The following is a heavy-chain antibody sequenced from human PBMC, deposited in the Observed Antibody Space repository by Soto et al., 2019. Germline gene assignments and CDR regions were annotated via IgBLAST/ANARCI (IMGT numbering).Heavy chain of an antibody. D-gene: IGHD1-7*01. J-gene: IGHJ4*02. CDR3: ATLGTSATGLYYSDY. Sequence: SDTLSLTYTVSGGSISSGGYYWRWIRPHPGKGLEWIGYIYYSGSTYYNPSLKSRVTISVDTSKNQFSLNLNSVTAADTAVYYCATLGTSATGLYYSDYWGRGTLVTVSS. V-gene: IGHV4-30-4*02. CDR1: GGSISSGGYY. CDR2: IYYSGST.